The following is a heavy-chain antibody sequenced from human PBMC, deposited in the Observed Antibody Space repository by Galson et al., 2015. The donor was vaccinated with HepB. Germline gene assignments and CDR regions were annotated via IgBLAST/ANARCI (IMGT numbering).Heavy chain of an antibody. CDR3: ARDIVVVPAAIGAPNVPNYYYYYYMDV. CDR1: GYTFTGYY. Sequence: SVKVSCKASGYTFTGYYMHWVRQAPGQGLEWMGWINPNSGGTNYAQKFQGRVTMTRDTSISTAYMELSRLRSDDTAVYYCARDIVVVPAAIGAPNVPNYYYYYYMDVWGKGTTVTVSS. V-gene: IGHV1-2*02. J-gene: IGHJ6*03. D-gene: IGHD2-2*01. CDR2: INPNSGGT.